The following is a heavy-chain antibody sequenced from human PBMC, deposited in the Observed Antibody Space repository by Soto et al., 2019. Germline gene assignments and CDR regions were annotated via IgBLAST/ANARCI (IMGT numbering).Heavy chain of an antibody. CDR3: ARLIYGSGRLDY. D-gene: IGHD3-10*01. CDR1: GGSISSSNW. CDR2: IYHSGST. V-gene: IGHV4-4*02. Sequence: TSETLSLTCAVSGGSISSSNWWSWVRQPPGKGLEWIGEIYHSGSTNYNPSLKSRVTISVDKSKNQFSLKLSSVTAADTAVYYCARLIYGSGRLDYWGQGTLATVSS. J-gene: IGHJ4*02.